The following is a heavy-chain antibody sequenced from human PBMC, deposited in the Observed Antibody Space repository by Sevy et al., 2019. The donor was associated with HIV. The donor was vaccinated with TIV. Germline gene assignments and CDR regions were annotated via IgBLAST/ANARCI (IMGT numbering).Heavy chain of an antibody. CDR1: GFTFSSYW. CDR2: IKEDGSAK. V-gene: IGHV3-7*01. D-gene: IGHD3-3*01. CDR3: ARRSEMTKWSFDS. Sequence: GGSLRLSCAASGFTFSSYWIDWVRQAPGKGLEWVANIKEDGSAKNYVDSAKGRFTISRDNAENSVYLQMNSLRAEDRAMYYCARRSEMTKWSFDSWGQGTLVTVSS. J-gene: IGHJ4*02.